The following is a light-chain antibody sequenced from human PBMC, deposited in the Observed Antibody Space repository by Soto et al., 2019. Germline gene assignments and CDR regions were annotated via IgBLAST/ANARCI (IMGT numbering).Light chain of an antibody. V-gene: IGKV3-20*01. Sequence: ENVLTQSPGRLSLSPGERATLSCRASQTVDGNSLAWYQQKPGQAPRRLMFDAFNRATGIPDRFSGSGSGTDFTLTISRLEPDDFALYYCQQYGSSPFTVGPGTTVDV. CDR2: DAF. CDR1: QTVDGNS. J-gene: IGKJ3*01. CDR3: QQYGSSPFT.